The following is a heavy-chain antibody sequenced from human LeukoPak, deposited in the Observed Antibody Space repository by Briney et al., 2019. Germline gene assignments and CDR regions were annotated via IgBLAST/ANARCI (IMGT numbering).Heavy chain of an antibody. CDR2: ISYDGSNK. CDR3: AKVGDTAMVRLRGYFDY. D-gene: IGHD5-18*01. CDR1: GFTFSSYG. Sequence: PGRSLRLSCAASGFTFSSYGMHWVRQAPGKGLEWVAVISYDGSNKYYADSVKGRFTISRDSTKNTLYLQMNSLRAEDTAVYYCAKVGDTAMVRLRGYFDYWGQGTLVTVSS. J-gene: IGHJ4*02. V-gene: IGHV3-30*18.